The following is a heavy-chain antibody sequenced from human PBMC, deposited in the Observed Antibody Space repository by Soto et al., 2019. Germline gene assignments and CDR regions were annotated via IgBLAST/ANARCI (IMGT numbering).Heavy chain of an antibody. CDR3: AKERDGDYGY. V-gene: IGHV3-23*01. D-gene: IGHD4-17*01. CDR2: ISGSGGST. J-gene: IGHJ4*02. Sequence: EVQLLESGGGLVQPGGSLRLSCAASGFTFSSYAMSWVRQAPGKGLEWVSAISGSGGSTSYADSVKGVFTISRDDSKTAMYLQMNSLRAEDTAVYYCAKERDGDYGYWGQGTLVTVSS. CDR1: GFTFSSYA.